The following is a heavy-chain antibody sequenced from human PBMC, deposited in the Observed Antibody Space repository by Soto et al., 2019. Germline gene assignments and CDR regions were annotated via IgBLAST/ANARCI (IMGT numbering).Heavy chain of an antibody. D-gene: IGHD1-1*01. CDR2: ISGHNGNK. V-gene: IGHV1-18*01. CDR3: ARGRYGDY. Sequence: QVHLVQSGAEVKKPGASVKVSCQGSGYAFTTYGITWVRQAPGQGLEWMGWISGHNGNKNYAQKRQGRVTVTRDTSTSTAYMELRSLRYAETAVYYCARGRYGDYWGQGALVTVSS. CDR1: GYAFTTYG. J-gene: IGHJ4*02.